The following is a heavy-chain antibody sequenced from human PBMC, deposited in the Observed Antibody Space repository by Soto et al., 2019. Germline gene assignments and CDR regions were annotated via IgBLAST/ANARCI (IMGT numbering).Heavy chain of an antibody. Sequence: PPQTLSLTCAISGDSVSSNSAAWNWIRQSPSRGLEWLGRTYYRSKWYNDYAVSVKSRITINPDTSKNQFSLQLNSVTPEDTAEYYCARDSPAGSYYDSSGYYGFDYWGQGTLVTVSS. CDR1: GDSVSSNSAA. CDR3: ARDSPAGSYYDSSGYYGFDY. CDR2: TYYRSKWYN. D-gene: IGHD3-22*01. V-gene: IGHV6-1*01. J-gene: IGHJ4*02.